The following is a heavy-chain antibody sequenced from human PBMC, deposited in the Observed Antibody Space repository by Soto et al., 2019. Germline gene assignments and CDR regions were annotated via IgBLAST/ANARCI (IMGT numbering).Heavy chain of an antibody. J-gene: IGHJ4*02. CDR1: GFTFDDYA. CDR2: ISWNSGSI. D-gene: IGHD2-15*01. Sequence: EVQLVESGGGLVQPGRSLRLSCAASGFTFDDYAMHWVRQAPGKGLEWVSGISWNSGSIGYADSVKGRFTISRDNAKNSLYLQMNRLRAEDTALYYCAKDIYLAVAGSGGFDYWGQGTLVTVSS. V-gene: IGHV3-9*01. CDR3: AKDIYLAVAGSGGFDY.